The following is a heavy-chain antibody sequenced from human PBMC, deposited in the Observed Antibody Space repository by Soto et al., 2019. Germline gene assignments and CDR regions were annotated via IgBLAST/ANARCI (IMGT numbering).Heavy chain of an antibody. CDR1: GGSISSGGYY. Sequence: QVQLQESGPGLVKPSQTLSLTCTVSGGSISSGGYYWSWIRQHPGKGLEWIGYLYYSGSTYYNPSAQSRVTISVDTSKNKFSLELGSVTAADTAVDYCARTEATYYDILSGYPELGWFDPWGQGTLVTVSS. CDR2: LYYSGST. J-gene: IGHJ5*02. D-gene: IGHD3-9*01. V-gene: IGHV4-31*03. CDR3: ARTEATYYDILSGYPELGWFDP.